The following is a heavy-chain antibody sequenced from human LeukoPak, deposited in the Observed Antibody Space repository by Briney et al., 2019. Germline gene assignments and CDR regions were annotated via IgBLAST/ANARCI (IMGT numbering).Heavy chain of an antibody. CDR3: ARPTAATSLSASFQQ. V-gene: IGHV3-74*03. Sequence: SEGSLRLSCAASGFTFSSYWMYWVRQAPGKGLVWVSRINSDGSSATYADSVKGRFTISRDNAKNTLYLQMNGLRAEDTAVYYCARPTAATSLSASFQQWGQGTLVTVSS. CDR1: GFTFSSYW. D-gene: IGHD2-15*01. J-gene: IGHJ1*01. CDR2: INSDGSSA.